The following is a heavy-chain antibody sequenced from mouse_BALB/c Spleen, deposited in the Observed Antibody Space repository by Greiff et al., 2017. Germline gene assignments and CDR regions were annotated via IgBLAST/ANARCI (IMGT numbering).Heavy chain of an antibody. CDR2: IWTGGGT. CDR3: VRDQVEDAMDY. CDR1: GFSLTSYD. V-gene: IGHV2-9-2*01. D-gene: IGHD1-1*01. J-gene: IGHJ4*01. Sequence: VKLMESGPGLVAPSQSLSITCTVSGFSLTSYDISWIRQPPGKGLEWLGVIWTGGGTNYNSAFMSRLSISKDNSKSQVFLKMNSLQTDDTAIYYCVRDQVEDAMDYWGQGTSVTVSS.